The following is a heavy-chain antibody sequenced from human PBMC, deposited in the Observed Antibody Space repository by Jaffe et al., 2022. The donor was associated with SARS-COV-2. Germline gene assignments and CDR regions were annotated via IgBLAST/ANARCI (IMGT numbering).Heavy chain of an antibody. CDR1: GGSISSSDYY. J-gene: IGHJ6*03. CDR2: IYFTGKT. V-gene: IGHV4-39*01. D-gene: IGHD6-13*01. CDR3: ARQLGMGAAGINYYYLDV. Sequence: QLQLQESGPGLVKPSETLSLTCTVSGGSISSSDYYWGWIRQPPGKGLEWIGSIYFTGKTYYNPAVKSRVTISVDTSKNQFSLKLSSVTAADTAVYYCARQLGMGAAGINYYYLDVWGKGTTVTVSS.